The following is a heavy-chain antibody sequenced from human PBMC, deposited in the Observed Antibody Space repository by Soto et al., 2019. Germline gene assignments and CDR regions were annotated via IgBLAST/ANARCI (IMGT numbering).Heavy chain of an antibody. V-gene: IGHV3-30-3*01. D-gene: IGHD2-21*02. CDR3: ARIVVVTAILDNSDY. CDR2: ISYDGSNK. J-gene: IGHJ4*02. CDR1: GFTFGSYA. Sequence: PGGSLRLSCAASGFTFGSYAMHWVRQAPGKGLEWVAVISYDGSNKYYADSVKGRFTISRDNSKNTLYLQMNSLRAGDTAVYYCARIVVVTAILDNSDYWGQGTLVTVSS.